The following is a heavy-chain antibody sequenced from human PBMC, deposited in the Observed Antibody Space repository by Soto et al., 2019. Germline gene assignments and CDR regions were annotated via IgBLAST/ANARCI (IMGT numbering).Heavy chain of an antibody. D-gene: IGHD3-3*01. J-gene: IGHJ4*02. Sequence: GGSLRLSCAASGFTFRTFAMHWVRRPPGKGLEWVTTIWYDGSDKYYADSVKGRFTISRDNSKSTLYLHVNSLVAEDTAVYYCARGGGNFDFWSAYFIDYWGQGTLVT. CDR2: IWYDGSDK. CDR3: ARGGGNFDFWSAYFIDY. V-gene: IGHV3-33*01. CDR1: GFTFRTFA.